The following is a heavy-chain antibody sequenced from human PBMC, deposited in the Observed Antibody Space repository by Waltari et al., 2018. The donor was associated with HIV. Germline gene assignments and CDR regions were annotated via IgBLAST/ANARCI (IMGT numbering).Heavy chain of an antibody. J-gene: IGHJ6*02. CDR1: GYTFTGYY. Sequence: QVQLVQSGAEVRKPGASVTVSCKASGYTFTGYYLHWVRQAPGQGLEWMGRINPNSGGTNYAQKFQARVTMTRDTSIGAAYMELSSLRPNDTAVYYCARVTTVTGDYYFYYGMDVWGQGTTVTVSS. CDR3: ARVTTVTGDYYFYYGMDV. D-gene: IGHD4-17*01. CDR2: INPNSGGT. V-gene: IGHV1-2*06.